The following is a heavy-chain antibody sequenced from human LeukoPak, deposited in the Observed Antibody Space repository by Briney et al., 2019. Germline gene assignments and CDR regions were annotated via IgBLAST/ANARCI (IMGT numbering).Heavy chain of an antibody. V-gene: IGHV3-23*01. CDR1: GFTFSSYA. J-gene: IGHJ3*02. D-gene: IGHD4-17*01. CDR2: ISGSGGNR. CDR3: AKDPNGDYVGAFDS. Sequence: PGGSLRLSCAASGFTFSSYAMSWVRQAPGKGLEWVSAISGSGGNRYYADSVKGRFTISRDNSKNTLYLQVNSLRAEDTAVYYCAKDPNGDYVGAFDSWGQGTMVTVSS.